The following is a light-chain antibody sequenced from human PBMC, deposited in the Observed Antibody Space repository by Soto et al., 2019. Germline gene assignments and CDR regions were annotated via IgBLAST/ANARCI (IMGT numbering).Light chain of an antibody. J-gene: IGLJ1*01. CDR2: EVS. CDR3: CSYVGSRTYV. V-gene: IGLV2-23*02. Sequence: VLTQPASMSGSPGQSITISCTGTSSDVGTYNLVSWYQQHPGKAPKLMISEVSKRPSGVSNRFSGSKSGNTASLTISGLQAEDEADYYCCSYVGSRTYVFGTGTKVT. CDR1: SSDVGTYNL.